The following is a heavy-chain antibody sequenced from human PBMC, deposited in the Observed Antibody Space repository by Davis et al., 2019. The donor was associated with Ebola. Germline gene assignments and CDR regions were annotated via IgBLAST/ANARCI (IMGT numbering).Heavy chain of an antibody. J-gene: IGHJ6*02. Sequence: GESLKISCAASGFTFSSYEMNWVRQAPGKGLEWVSYISSSCSTIYYADSVKGRFTISRDNAKNSLYLQMNSLRAEDTAVYYCARAPYYYDSSGYYWDYYYYGMDVWGQGTTVTVSS. CDR2: ISSSCSTI. D-gene: IGHD3-22*01. V-gene: IGHV3-48*03. CDR3: ARAPYYYDSSGYYWDYYYYGMDV. CDR1: GFTFSSYE.